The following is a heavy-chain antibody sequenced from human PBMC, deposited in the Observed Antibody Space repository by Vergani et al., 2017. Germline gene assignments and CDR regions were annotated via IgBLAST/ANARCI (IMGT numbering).Heavy chain of an antibody. V-gene: IGHV3-23*01. D-gene: IGHD6-19*01. CDR3: AKEHIAVAGPRGLFDY. CDR1: GFTFSSYA. J-gene: IGHJ4*02. CDR2: ISGSGGST. Sequence: EVQLLESGGGLVQPGGSLRLSCAASGFTFSSYAMSWVRQAPGKGLEWVSAISGSGGSTYDADSVKGRFTIARDNSKNTLYLQMNSLRAEDTAVYYCAKEHIAVAGPRGLFDYWGQGTLVTVSS.